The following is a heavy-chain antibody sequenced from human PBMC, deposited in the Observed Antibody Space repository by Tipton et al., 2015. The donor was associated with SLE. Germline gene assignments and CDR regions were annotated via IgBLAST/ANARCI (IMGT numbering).Heavy chain of an antibody. CDR2: IWWNGGSI. D-gene: IGHD1-7*01. CDR1: GFKFDEYA. CDR3: ASASWNYGFFDY. V-gene: IGHV3-9*01. J-gene: IGHJ4*02. Sequence: SLRLSCVASGFKFDEYAMHWVRQMPGKGLEWVSGIWWNGGSIAYAGSVKGRFTISRDNSKNTVYLHMNSLRADDTAIYYCASASWNYGFFDYWGQGTLVTVSS.